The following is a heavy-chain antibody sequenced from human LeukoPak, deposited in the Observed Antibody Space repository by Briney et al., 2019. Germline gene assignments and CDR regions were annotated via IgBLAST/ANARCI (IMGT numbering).Heavy chain of an antibody. D-gene: IGHD3-3*01. CDR2: ISGSGGST. CDR3: AKGAPYDFWSGYQYYFDY. J-gene: IGHJ4*02. CDR1: GFTFSSYA. Sequence: GGSLRLSCAASGFTFSSYAMSWVRQAPGKGLEWVSAISGSGGSTYYADSVKGRFTISRDNSKNTLYLQMNSLRAEDTAVYYCAKGAPYDFWSGYQYYFDYWGQGTLVTVSS. V-gene: IGHV3-23*01.